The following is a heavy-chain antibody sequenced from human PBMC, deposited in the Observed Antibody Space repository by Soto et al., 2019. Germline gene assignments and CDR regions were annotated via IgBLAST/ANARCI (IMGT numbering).Heavy chain of an antibody. J-gene: IGHJ4*02. CDR2: ISYDGSNK. CDR3: ATPYSTYYFFDY. Sequence: QVQLVESGGGVVQPGRSLRLSCAASGFTFSSYGMHWVRQAPGKGLEWVAVISYDGSNKYYADSVKGQFTISRDNSKNTLYLQMNSLRAEDTAVYYCATPYSTYYFFDYWGQGTLVTVSS. D-gene: IGHD5-12*01. CDR1: GFTFSSYG. V-gene: IGHV3-30*03.